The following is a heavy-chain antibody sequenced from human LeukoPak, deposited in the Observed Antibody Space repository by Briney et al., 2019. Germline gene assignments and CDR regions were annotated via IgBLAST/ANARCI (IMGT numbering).Heavy chain of an antibody. CDR1: GYTFTDYY. CDR2: VDPEDGST. D-gene: IGHD2/OR15-2a*01. V-gene: IGHV1-69-2*01. Sequence: PVASVKVSCKASGYTFTDYYMHWVQQAPGKGLEWMGRVDPEDGSTKYAKKFQGRVTITADTSTDTVYMELSGLTSADTAVYYCATGRVIVVNYWGQGTLVTVSS. CDR3: ATGRVIVVNY. J-gene: IGHJ4*02.